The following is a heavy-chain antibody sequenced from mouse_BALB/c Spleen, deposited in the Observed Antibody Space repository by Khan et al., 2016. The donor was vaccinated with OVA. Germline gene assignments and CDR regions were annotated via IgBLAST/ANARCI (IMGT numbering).Heavy chain of an antibody. CDR1: GYSITSNYA. D-gene: IGHD1-2*01. CDR3: ARQNYYGCALDY. J-gene: IGHJ4*01. CDR2: ISYSGST. V-gene: IGHV3-2*02. Sequence: EVALVESGPGLVKPSQSLSLTCTVTGYSITSNYAWGWIRQFPGNKLEWMGYISYSGSTSYNPSLKSRISVTRDTSENQFFLQLNSVTTEDTATYYCARQNYYGCALDYWGQGTSVTVSS.